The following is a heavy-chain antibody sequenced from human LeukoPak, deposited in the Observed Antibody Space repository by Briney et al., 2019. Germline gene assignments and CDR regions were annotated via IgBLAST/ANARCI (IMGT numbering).Heavy chain of an antibody. CDR2: ISAYNGNT. J-gene: IGHJ6*03. CDR1: GYTFTTYG. CDR3: ARDQRSGASVDTTMAHYYYYYMDV. Sequence: ASVKVSCKASGYTFTTYGISWVRQAPGQGLEWKGWISAYNGNTNYAQKLQGRVTMTTDTSTSTAYMELRSLRSDDTAVYYCARDQRSGASVDTTMAHYYYYYMDVWGKGTTVTVSS. D-gene: IGHD5-18*01. V-gene: IGHV1-18*01.